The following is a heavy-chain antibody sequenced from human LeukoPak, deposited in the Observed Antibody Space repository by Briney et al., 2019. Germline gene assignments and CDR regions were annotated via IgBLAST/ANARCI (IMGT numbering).Heavy chain of an antibody. J-gene: IGHJ4*02. D-gene: IGHD6-13*01. CDR2: ISYDGSQK. Sequence: GRSLRLSCAASGFTFSDCTLHWVRQAPGKGLEWLAVISYDGSQKYYADSVTGRFTISRDNSKNTVNLQMNSLRVEDTAVFYCATANSSSWHYFDDWGQGTLVTVSS. V-gene: IGHV3-30*04. CDR1: GFTFSDCT. CDR3: ATANSSSWHYFDD.